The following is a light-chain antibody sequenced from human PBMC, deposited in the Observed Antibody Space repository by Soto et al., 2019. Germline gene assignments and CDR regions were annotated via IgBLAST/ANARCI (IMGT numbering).Light chain of an antibody. V-gene: IGLV2-11*01. Sequence: QSVLTQPPSVSGSPGQSVTISCTGTSSDVGGYDYVSWYQQHPGKAPKLLIYDVTKRPSGVPDRFSGSKSGNTASLTISGLHAEDEADFFCCSYGGSFPYVFGTGTKVTV. CDR3: CSYGGSFPYV. CDR1: SSDVGGYDY. J-gene: IGLJ1*01. CDR2: DVT.